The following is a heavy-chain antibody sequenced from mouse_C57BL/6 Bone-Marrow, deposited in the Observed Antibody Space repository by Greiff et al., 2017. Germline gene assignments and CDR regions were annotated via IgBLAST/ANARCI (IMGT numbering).Heavy chain of an antibody. CDR3: ARSLTVFDY. CDR1: GFTFTDYY. J-gene: IGHJ2*01. V-gene: IGHV7-3*01. D-gene: IGHD4-1*01. Sequence: EVQLQQSGGGLVQPGGSLSLSCAASGFTFTDYYMSWVRQPPGKALEWLGFIRNKANGYTTEYSASVKGRFTISRDNSQSILYLQMNALRAEDSATYYCARSLTVFDYWGQGTTLTVSS. CDR2: IRNKANGYTT.